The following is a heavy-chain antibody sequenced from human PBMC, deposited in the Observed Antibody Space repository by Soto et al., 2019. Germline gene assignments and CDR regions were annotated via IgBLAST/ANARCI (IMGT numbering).Heavy chain of an antibody. D-gene: IGHD5-12*01. CDR3: ARVARISYYYYMDV. V-gene: IGHV4-59*01. J-gene: IGHJ6*03. Sequence: QVQLQESGPGLVKPSETLSLTCTVSGGSISSYYWSWIRQPPGKGLEWIGYIYDSGRTNYTPSLESRVTISVDTSKNQFSLKVTSVTAADTALYYCARVARISYYYYMDVWGKGTTVTVSS. CDR2: IYDSGRT. CDR1: GGSISSYY.